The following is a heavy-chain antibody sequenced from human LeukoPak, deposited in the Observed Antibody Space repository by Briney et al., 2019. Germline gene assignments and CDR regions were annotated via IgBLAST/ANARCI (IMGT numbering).Heavy chain of an antibody. V-gene: IGHV4-59*08. D-gene: IGHD1-1*01. Sequence: SETPSLTCTVSGGSISSYYWSWIRQPPGKGLEWIGYIYYSGSTNYNPSLESRVTISVDTSKNQFSLKLSSVTAADTAVYYCARLNGGYWGQGTLVTVSS. CDR2: IYYSGST. J-gene: IGHJ4*02. CDR1: GGSISSYY. CDR3: ARLNGGY.